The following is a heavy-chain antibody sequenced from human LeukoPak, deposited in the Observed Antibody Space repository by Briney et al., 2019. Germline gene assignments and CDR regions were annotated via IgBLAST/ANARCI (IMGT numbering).Heavy chain of an antibody. Sequence: GGSLRLSCAASGFTFDDYAMHWVRQAPGKGLEWVSGISWNSGSIGYADSVEGRFTISRDNAKNSLYLQMNSLRAEDTALYYCAKGRVVPNSPLTFDYWGQGTLVTVSS. D-gene: IGHD2-2*01. CDR2: ISWNSGSI. CDR1: GFTFDDYA. V-gene: IGHV3-9*01. CDR3: AKGRVVPNSPLTFDY. J-gene: IGHJ4*02.